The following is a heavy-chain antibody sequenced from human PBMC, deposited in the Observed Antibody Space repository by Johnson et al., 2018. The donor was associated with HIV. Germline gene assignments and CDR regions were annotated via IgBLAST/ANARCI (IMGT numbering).Heavy chain of an antibody. CDR2: IKQDGSEK. Sequence: VQLVESGGGLVQPGGSLRLSCAASGFTFSSYWMSWVRQAPGKGLEWVANIKQDGSEKYYVDSVKGRFTISRDNAKNSLYLQMTSLRAEDTAVYYCARVRTRLLFLRGHASRDAFDIWGQGTMVTVSS. CDR3: ARVRTRLLFLRGHASRDAFDI. CDR1: GFTFSSYW. J-gene: IGHJ3*02. V-gene: IGHV3-7*01. D-gene: IGHD2-21*02.